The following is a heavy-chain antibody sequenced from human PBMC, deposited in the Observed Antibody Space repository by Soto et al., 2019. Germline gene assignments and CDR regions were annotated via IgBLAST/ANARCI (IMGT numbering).Heavy chain of an antibody. CDR2: IIPIFGTA. CDR3: AKRGGRLHEYYFDY. CDR1: GGTFSSYA. V-gene: IGHV1-69*01. Sequence: QVQLVQSGAEVKKPGSSVKVSCKASGGTFSSYAISWVRQAPGQGLEWMGGIIPIFGTANYAQKFQGRVTITADESTGTASMKRRSLRSGDTAVYYCAKRGGRLHEYYFDYWGQGTLVTVSS. J-gene: IGHJ4*02. D-gene: IGHD3-16*01.